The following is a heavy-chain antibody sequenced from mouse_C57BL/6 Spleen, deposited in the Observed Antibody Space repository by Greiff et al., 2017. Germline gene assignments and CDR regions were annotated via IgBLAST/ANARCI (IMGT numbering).Heavy chain of an antibody. CDR1: GYSFTGYY. D-gene: IGHD1-1*01. CDR2: INPSTGGT. V-gene: IGHV1-42*01. Sequence: EVQLQQSGPELVKPGASVKISCKASGYSFTGYYMNWVKQSPEKSLEWIGEINPSTGGTTYNQKFKAKATLTVDKSSSTAYMQLKSLTSEDSAVYYCARWRITTVEGAMDYWGQGTSVTVSS. CDR3: ARWRITTVEGAMDY. J-gene: IGHJ4*01.